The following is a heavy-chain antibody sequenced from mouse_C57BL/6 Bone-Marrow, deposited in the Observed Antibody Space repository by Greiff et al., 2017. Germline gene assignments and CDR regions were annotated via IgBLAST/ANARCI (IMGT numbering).Heavy chain of an antibody. V-gene: IGHV1-54*01. D-gene: IGHD1-1*01. J-gene: IGHJ2*01. CDR1: GYAFTNHL. Sequence: QVQLKQSGAELVRPGTSVKVSCKASGYAFTNHLIEWVKQRPGQGLEWIGVINPGSGGTNYNEKFKGKATLTADKSSSTAYMQRSSLTSEDSAVYVCARTHYYGSSRDDGGQGTTRTVSS. CDR2: INPGSGGT. CDR3: ARTHYYGSSRDD.